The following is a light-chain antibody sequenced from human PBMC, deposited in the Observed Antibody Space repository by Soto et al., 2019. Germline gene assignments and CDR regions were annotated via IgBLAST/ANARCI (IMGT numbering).Light chain of an antibody. Sequence: QSVLTQPASVSGSPGQSITISCTGTSSDVGSYNLVSWYQQHPGKGPKLMIYEGSKRPSGVSNRFSGSKSGNTASLTISGLQAEDEADYYCCSYAGSSTFYVFGTGTKVTVL. CDR2: EGS. J-gene: IGLJ1*01. CDR3: CSYAGSSTFYV. V-gene: IGLV2-23*03. CDR1: SSDVGSYNL.